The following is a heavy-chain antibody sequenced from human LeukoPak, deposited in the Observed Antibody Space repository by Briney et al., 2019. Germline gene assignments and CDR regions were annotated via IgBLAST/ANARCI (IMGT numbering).Heavy chain of an antibody. CDR2: IYYSGST. J-gene: IGHJ4*02. D-gene: IGHD6-13*01. CDR3: ARRWGGSSWYVGY. Sequence: PSETLSLTCTVSGGSISSSSYYWGWIRQPPGKGLEWIGSIYYSGSTYYNPSLKSRVTISVDTSKNQFSLKLSSVTAADTAVYYCARRWGGSSWYVGYWGQGTLVTVSS. V-gene: IGHV4-39*01. CDR1: GGSISSSSYY.